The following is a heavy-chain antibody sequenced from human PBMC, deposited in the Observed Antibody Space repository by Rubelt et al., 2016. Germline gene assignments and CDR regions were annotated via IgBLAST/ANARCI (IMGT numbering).Heavy chain of an antibody. CDR3: ARSAYSGYAHHDY. D-gene: IGHD5-12*01. J-gene: IGHJ4*02. V-gene: IGHV3-48*04. CDR1: GFTFSSYS. CDR2: IGPSGTNT. Sequence: EVQLVESGGGLVQPGGSLRLSCVASGFTFSSYSMNWVRQAPGKGLEWVSYIGPSGTNTWYADSVKGRFTNSRENAKNSMVLLMDSLRAQDTALYHCARSAYSGYAHHDYWGQGTLVTVSS.